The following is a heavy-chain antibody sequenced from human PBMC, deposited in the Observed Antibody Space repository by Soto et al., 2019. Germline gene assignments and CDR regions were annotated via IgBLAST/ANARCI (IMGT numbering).Heavy chain of an antibody. CDR3: ARGIVVVVAATIGPDYYYYMDV. D-gene: IGHD2-15*01. Sequence: GASVKVSCKASGYTFTSYGISWVRQAPGQGLEWMGWISAYNVNTNYAQKLQGRVTMPTDTSTHPPYMELSSLRSYHTAVYSCARGIVVVVAATIGPDYYYYMDVWGKGTTVTVCS. CDR1: GYTFTSYG. J-gene: IGHJ6*03. V-gene: IGHV1-18*01. CDR2: ISAYNVNT.